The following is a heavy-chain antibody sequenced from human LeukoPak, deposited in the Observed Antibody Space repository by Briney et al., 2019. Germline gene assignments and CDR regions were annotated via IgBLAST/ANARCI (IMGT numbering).Heavy chain of an antibody. CDR3: ASSVEVDIWAFDI. CDR2: ISNSGITI. J-gene: IGHJ3*02. V-gene: IGHV3-11*04. CDR1: GFTFRDYY. Sequence: GRTLRLSCAASGFTFRDYYMTWIRQAPAKGMEWVSYISNSGITIYYVDPVKGRFTISRHNTKNSLYLQMNSLRAEDTAVYYCASSVEVDIWAFDIWGQGTKVTVSS. D-gene: IGHD3-3*01.